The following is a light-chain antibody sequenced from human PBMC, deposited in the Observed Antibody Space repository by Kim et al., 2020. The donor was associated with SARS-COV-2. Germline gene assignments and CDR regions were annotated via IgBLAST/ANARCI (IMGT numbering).Light chain of an antibody. V-gene: IGKV3-15*01. Sequence: VPPGERAALPCPASPGISSTFCWYRQNRGQAPRVLIYGASTRAAGIPARFGGSGSGTEFTLPISSLPSDDFATYYCQQHHYWRAFFQRTRLGIK. CDR2: GAS. CDR1: PGISST. J-gene: IGKJ5*01. CDR3: QQHHYWRA.